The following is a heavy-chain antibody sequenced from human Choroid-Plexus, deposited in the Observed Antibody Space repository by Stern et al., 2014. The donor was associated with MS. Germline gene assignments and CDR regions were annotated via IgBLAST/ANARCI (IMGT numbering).Heavy chain of an antibody. V-gene: IGHV3-30*18. Sequence: VQLVPSGGGVVQPGRPLRLSCVASGFTFGSCAMHWVPQAPGKGLEWVEGVSHDGSYKYYADSVKGRFTISRDNSQNTLYMQMSSLRPEDTAVYYCAKDRQYLTYFFDHWGQGSLVTVSS. CDR2: VSHDGSYK. J-gene: IGHJ5*02. CDR1: GFTFGSCA. CDR3: AKDRQYLTYFFDH. D-gene: IGHD2/OR15-2a*01.